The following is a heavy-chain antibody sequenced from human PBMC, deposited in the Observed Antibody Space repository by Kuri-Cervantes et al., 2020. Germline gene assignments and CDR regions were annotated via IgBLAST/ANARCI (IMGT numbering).Heavy chain of an antibody. CDR2: ISYDGSNK. D-gene: IGHD2-2*01. CDR1: GFTFSSYG. V-gene: IGHV3-30*03. J-gene: IGHJ3*02. CDR3: ARDNVPWAMDSLWI. Sequence: GESLKISCAASGFTFSSYGMHWIRQAPGKGLEWVAVISYDGSNKYYADSVKGRFTISRDNSKNTLYLQMNSLRAEDTAVYYCARDNVPWAMDSLWIWGQGQWSPSPQ.